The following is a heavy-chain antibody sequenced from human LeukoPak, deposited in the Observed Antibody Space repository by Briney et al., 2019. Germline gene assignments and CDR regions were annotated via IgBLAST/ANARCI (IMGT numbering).Heavy chain of an antibody. CDR3: ARESLATAAVDS. CDR1: GDSVSSYY. V-gene: IGHV4-59*02. Sequence: SETLSLTCTVSGDSVSSYYWSWIRQPPGKGLEWIGYAYYSGSTSYNPSLKNRVTISVDTSKNQFSPKLSSVTAADAAMYYCARESLATAAVDSWGQGTLVTVSS. J-gene: IGHJ4*02. CDR2: AYYSGST. D-gene: IGHD1-1*01.